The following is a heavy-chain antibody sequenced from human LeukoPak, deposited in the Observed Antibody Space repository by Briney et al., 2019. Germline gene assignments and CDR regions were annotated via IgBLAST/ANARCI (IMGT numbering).Heavy chain of an antibody. Sequence: SETLSLTCAVYGGSFSGYYWSWIRQPPGKGLEWIGEINHSGSTNYNPSLKSRVTISVDTSKNQFSLKLSSVTAADTAVYYCARAPRYYDYVWGSYRPGYYFDYWGQGTLVTVSS. D-gene: IGHD3-16*02. CDR2: INHSGST. V-gene: IGHV4-34*01. CDR1: GGSFSGYY. J-gene: IGHJ4*02. CDR3: ARAPRYYDYVWGSYRPGYYFDY.